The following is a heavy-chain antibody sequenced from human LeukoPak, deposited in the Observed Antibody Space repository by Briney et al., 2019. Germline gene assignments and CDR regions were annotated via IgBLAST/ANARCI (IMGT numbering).Heavy chain of an antibody. CDR2: LHYSGST. Sequence: SETLSLTCTVSGGPNSSYYWSGMRRPPAKGREWIGDLHYSGSTKYNPSLKSRVTISVDTSKNQFSLKLSSVTAADTAVYYCARVLVTYYDFWSGHHNWFDPWGQGTLVTVSS. CDR3: ARVLVTYYDFWSGHHNWFDP. CDR1: GGPNSSYY. V-gene: IGHV4-59*01. J-gene: IGHJ5*02. D-gene: IGHD3-3*01.